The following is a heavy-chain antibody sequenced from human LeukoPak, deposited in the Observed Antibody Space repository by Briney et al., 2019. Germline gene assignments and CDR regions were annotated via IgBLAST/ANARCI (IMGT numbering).Heavy chain of an antibody. D-gene: IGHD6-13*01. CDR2: INHSGST. J-gene: IGHJ5*02. Sequence: PSETLSLTCAVYGGSFSGYYWSWIRQPPGKGLEWTGEINHSGSTNYNPSLKSRVTISVDTSKNQFSLKLSSVTAADTAVYYCARGEYSSSWAKNWFDPWGQGTLVTVSS. CDR3: ARGEYSSSWAKNWFDP. CDR1: GGSFSGYY. V-gene: IGHV4-34*01.